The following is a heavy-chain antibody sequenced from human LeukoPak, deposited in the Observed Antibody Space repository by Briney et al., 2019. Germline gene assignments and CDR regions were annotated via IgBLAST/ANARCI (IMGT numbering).Heavy chain of an antibody. CDR1: GCCISSYY. Sequence: SETLSLTCTVSGCCISSYYWSWIRQPPGKGLEWIGYIYYSGSTNYNPSLKSRVTISVDTSKNQFSLKLSSVTAADTAVYYCARPFRSGYSDAFDIWGQGTMVTVSS. J-gene: IGHJ3*02. CDR2: IYYSGST. D-gene: IGHD3-22*01. CDR3: ARPFRSGYSDAFDI. V-gene: IGHV4-59*01.